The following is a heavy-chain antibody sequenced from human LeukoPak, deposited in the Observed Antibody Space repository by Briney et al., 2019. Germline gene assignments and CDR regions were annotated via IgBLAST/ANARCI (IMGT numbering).Heavy chain of an antibody. J-gene: IGHJ6*03. V-gene: IGHV4-31*03. CDR1: GGSISSGGYY. CDR3: ARHGHYDFWRELYYYYYSMDV. Sequence: DPSETLSLTCTVSGGSISSGGYYWSWIRQHPGKGLEWIGYIYYSGSTYYNPSLKSRVTISVDTSKNQFSLKLSSVTAADTAVYYCARHGHYDFWRELYYYYYSMDVWGKGTTVTVSS. CDR2: IYYSGST. D-gene: IGHD3-3*01.